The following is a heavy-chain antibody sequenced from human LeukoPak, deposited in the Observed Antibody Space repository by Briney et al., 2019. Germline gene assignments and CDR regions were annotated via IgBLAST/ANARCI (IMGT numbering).Heavy chain of an antibody. CDR3: ARNYYDSSGYSLSDY. CDR1: GYSFTSYW. Sequence: GESLKISCKGSGYSFTSYWISWVRKMPGKGLEWMGRIDPSDSYTNYSPSFQGHVTISADKSISTAYLQWSSLKASDTAMYYCARNYYDSSGYSLSDYWGQGTLVTVSS. CDR2: IDPSDSYT. D-gene: IGHD3-22*01. V-gene: IGHV5-10-1*01. J-gene: IGHJ4*02.